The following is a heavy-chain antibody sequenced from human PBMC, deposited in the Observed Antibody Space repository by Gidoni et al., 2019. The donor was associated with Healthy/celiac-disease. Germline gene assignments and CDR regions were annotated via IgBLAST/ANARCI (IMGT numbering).Heavy chain of an antibody. Sequence: QVQLQQSGPGLVKPSQTLSLTCTISGDSVSSNSAAWNWIRQSPSRGLEWLGRTYYRSKWYNDYAVSVKSRITINPDTSKNQFSLQLNSVTPEDTAVYYCARADVHFDWLLYDNWFDPWGQGTLVTVSS. D-gene: IGHD3-9*01. V-gene: IGHV6-1*01. CDR3: ARADVHFDWLLYDNWFDP. J-gene: IGHJ5*02. CDR1: GDSVSSNSAA. CDR2: TYYRSKWYN.